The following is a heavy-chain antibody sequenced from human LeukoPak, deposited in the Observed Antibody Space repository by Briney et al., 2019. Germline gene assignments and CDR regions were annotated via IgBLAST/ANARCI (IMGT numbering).Heavy chain of an antibody. D-gene: IGHD3-22*01. CDR1: GFTFNNYA. J-gene: IGHJ4*02. CDR2: IGGQGTTT. CDR3: AKGNNYYDSSGHYDY. Sequence: GGSLRLSCAASGFTFNNYAMSWVRQAPGKGLEWVSMIGGQGTTTFYADAVEGRFSISRDNYKDTSFLQMNSLRVEDTAIYYCAKGNNYYDSSGHYDYWGQGTLVIVSS. V-gene: IGHV3-23*01.